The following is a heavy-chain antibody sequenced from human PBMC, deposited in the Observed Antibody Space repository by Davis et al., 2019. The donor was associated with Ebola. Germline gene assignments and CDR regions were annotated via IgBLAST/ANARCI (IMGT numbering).Heavy chain of an antibody. CDR1: GFTFSDYY. CDR2: ISDSSSYT. Sequence: GESLKISCAASGFTFSDYYMTWIRQAPGKGLEWVSCISDSSSYTDYADSVKGRFTISRDNGKNIMYLQMNSLRGDDTAVYYCARGLTVVVIRDFFDPWGQGTLVTVSS. V-gene: IGHV3-11*06. CDR3: ARGLTVVVIRDFFDP. J-gene: IGHJ5*02. D-gene: IGHD3-22*01.